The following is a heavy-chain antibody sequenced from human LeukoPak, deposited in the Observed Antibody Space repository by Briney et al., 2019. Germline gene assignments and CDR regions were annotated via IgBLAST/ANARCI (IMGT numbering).Heavy chain of an antibody. J-gene: IGHJ4*02. CDR2: IRGYGSNK. V-gene: IGHV3-33*08. D-gene: IGHD4-23*01. CDR1: GFTFSSYS. Sequence: GGSLRLSCAASGFTFSSYSMSWGRQAPGKGLEWVSVIRGYGSNKYYADSVKGRFTISRDNSKNTLYLQMNSLRAEDTAVYYCARDLSATVVSTYYFDYWGQGTLVTVSS. CDR3: ARDLSATVVSTYYFDY.